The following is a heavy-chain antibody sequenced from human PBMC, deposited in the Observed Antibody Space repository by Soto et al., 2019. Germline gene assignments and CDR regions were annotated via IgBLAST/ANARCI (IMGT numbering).Heavy chain of an antibody. CDR2: INHSGST. V-gene: IGHV4-34*01. Sequence: SSETLSLTCAVYGGSFSGYYWSWIRQPPGKGLEWIGEINHSGSTNYNPSLKSRVTISVDTSKNQFSLKLSSVTAADTAVYYCARGHPSVTTYWFDPWGQGTLVTVSS. J-gene: IGHJ5*02. CDR1: GGSFSGYY. D-gene: IGHD4-17*01. CDR3: ARGHPSVTTYWFDP.